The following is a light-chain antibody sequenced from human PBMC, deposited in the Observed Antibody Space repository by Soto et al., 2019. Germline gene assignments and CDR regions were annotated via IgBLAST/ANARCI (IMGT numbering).Light chain of an antibody. J-gene: IGLJ1*01. Sequence: SVLTQPASVSGSPGKSITISCTGTSSEVGGFNYVSWYQQHLGKDPTLLIFDVYSRPSGISNRFSGSKSGNTASLTISGLQAEDEADYYCSSYTSSSAYVFGAGTQATV. CDR3: SSYTSSSAYV. V-gene: IGLV2-14*01. CDR1: SSEVGGFNY. CDR2: DVY.